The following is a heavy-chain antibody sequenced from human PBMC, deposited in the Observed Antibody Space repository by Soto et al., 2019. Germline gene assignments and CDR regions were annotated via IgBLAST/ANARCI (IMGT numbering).Heavy chain of an antibody. Sequence: SETLSLTCTVSGGSLSSEGYYWSWIRQLPGKGLEWIGYIYYSGSIFYNPFLKSRASISAHSSKRQFSLKLTSVTAADTAVYYCATSRLWEQHFDSWGQGTMVTFYS. CDR1: GGSLSSEGYY. D-gene: IGHD1-26*01. V-gene: IGHV4-31*03. CDR2: IYYSGSI. J-gene: IGHJ4*02. CDR3: ATSRLWEQHFDS.